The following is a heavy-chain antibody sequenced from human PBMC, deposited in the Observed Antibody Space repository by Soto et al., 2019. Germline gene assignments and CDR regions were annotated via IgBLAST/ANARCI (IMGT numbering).Heavy chain of an antibody. CDR2: IYYSGST. J-gene: IGHJ4*02. CDR3: ARHGDYYDSSGYYSY. CDR1: GGSISSSGYY. V-gene: IGHV4-39*01. Sequence: QLQLQESGPGLVKPSETLSLTCTVSGGSISSSGYYWGWIRQPPGKGLEWIGSIYYSGSTYYNPSLKSRVTISVDTSKNQFSLKLSSVTAADTAVYYCARHGDYYDSSGYYSYWGQGTLVTVSS. D-gene: IGHD3-22*01.